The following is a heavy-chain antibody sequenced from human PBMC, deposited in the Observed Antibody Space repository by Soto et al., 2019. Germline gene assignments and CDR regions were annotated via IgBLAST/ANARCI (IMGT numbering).Heavy chain of an antibody. CDR3: ARDRIAARLSQPSDY. CDR1: GYTFTRSG. CDR2: ISTYNGDT. J-gene: IGHJ4*02. Sequence: GASVKVSCKASGYTFTRSGISWVRQAPGQGLEWMGWISTYNGDTNYAQTFQGRVTMTTDTSTSTVHMEVRSLRSDDTAVYYCARDRIAARLSQPSDYWGQGTLVTVSS. D-gene: IGHD6-6*01. V-gene: IGHV1-18*01.